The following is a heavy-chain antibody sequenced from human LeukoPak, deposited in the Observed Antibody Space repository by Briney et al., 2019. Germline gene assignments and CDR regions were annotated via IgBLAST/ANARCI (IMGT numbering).Heavy chain of an antibody. CDR2: ISAYNGNT. D-gene: IGHD5-18*01. CDR1: GHTFTSYG. V-gene: IGHV1-18*01. Sequence: GASVKVSCKASGHTFTSYGISWVRQAPGQGPEWMGWISAYNGNTNYAQKLQGRVTMTTDTSTSTAYMELRSLRSDDTAVYYCARAQEGQLWLSHYYYYGMDVWGQGTTVTVSS. CDR3: ARAQEGQLWLSHYYYYGMDV. J-gene: IGHJ6*02.